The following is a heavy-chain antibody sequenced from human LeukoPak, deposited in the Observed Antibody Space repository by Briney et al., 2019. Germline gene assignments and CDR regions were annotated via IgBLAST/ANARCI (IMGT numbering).Heavy chain of an antibody. V-gene: IGHV3-23*01. CDR1: GFIFSSYA. CDR2: ISGSGDST. D-gene: IGHD6-25*01. Sequence: PGGSLRLSCAASGFIFSSYAMSWVRQAPGKGLEWVSAISGSGDSTYYTDSVKGRFTISRGNSKNTLYLQMNSLRAEDTAVYYCAKFSAAARNFDYWGQGTLVTVSS. CDR3: AKFSAAARNFDY. J-gene: IGHJ4*02.